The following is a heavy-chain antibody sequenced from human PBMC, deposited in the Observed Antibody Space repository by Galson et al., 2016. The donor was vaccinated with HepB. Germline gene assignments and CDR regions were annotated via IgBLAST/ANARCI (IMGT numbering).Heavy chain of an antibody. CDR3: ARVPAYGAFDF. V-gene: IGHV3-7*03. CDR2: INEDATIK. Sequence: SLRLSCAASGFSFRTSWMAWVRQVPGKGLEWLANINEDATIKNYLDSVVGRLTISRDNARNSLYLQMNSLRAEDTGIYYCARVPAYGAFDFWGQGSLLTVSS. D-gene: IGHD4-17*01. J-gene: IGHJ4*02. CDR1: GFSFRTSW.